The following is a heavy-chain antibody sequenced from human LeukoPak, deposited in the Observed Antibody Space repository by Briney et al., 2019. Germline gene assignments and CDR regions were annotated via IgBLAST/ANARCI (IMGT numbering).Heavy chain of an antibody. CDR2: INHSGST. CDR3: WGGGWKKPFDY. CDR1: GGSFSGYY. V-gene: IGHV4-34*01. Sequence: SETLSLTCAVYGGSFSGYYWSWIRQPPGKGLEWIGEINHSGSTNYNPSLKSRVTISVDTSKNQFSLKLSSVTVADTAVYYCWGGGWKKPFDYWGQGTLVTVSS. J-gene: IGHJ4*02. D-gene: IGHD2-21*01.